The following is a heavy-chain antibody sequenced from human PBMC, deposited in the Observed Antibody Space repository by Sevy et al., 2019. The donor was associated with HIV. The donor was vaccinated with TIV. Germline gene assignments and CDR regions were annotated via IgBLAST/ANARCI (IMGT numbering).Heavy chain of an antibody. J-gene: IGHJ4*02. CDR3: ARESGSDWYLDS. CDR1: GFIFNNKG. CDR2: IFSDGTTK. Sequence: GGSLRLSCTVSGFIFNNKGMHWVRQAPGRGLEWVAAIFSDGTTKYYGDSVKGRFTISRDNSKNALFLQMNSLRVEDTALYYCARESGSDWYLDSWGQGTLVTVSS. D-gene: IGHD2-21*02. V-gene: IGHV3-30*12.